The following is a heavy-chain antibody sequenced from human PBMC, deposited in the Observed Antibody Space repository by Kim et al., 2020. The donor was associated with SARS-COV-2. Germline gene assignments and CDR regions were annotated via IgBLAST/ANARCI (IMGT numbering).Heavy chain of an antibody. J-gene: IGHJ4*02. CDR2: ISYDGSNK. D-gene: IGHD4-17*01. CDR1: GFTFISYG. V-gene: IGHV3-30*18. CDR3: ANLWVTTGFDY. Sequence: GGSLRLSCAASGFTFISYGMHWVRQAPGKGLEWVAVISYDGSNKYYADSVKGRFTISRDNSKNTLYLQMNSLRAEDTAVYYCANLWVTTGFDYWGQGTLVTVSS.